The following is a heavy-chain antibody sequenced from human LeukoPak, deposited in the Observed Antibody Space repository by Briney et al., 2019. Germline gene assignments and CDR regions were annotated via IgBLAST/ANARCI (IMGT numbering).Heavy chain of an antibody. D-gene: IGHD3-10*01. V-gene: IGHV3-23*01. Sequence: QPGGSLRLSCAASGFTFSSYAMSWVRQAPGKGLEWVSAISGSGGSTYYADSVKGRFTISTDNSKTTLFLQMNSLRAEDTAVYYCATSPPMDYQGYFDYWGQGTLVTVSS. CDR3: ATSPPMDYQGYFDY. J-gene: IGHJ4*02. CDR2: ISGSGGST. CDR1: GFTFSSYA.